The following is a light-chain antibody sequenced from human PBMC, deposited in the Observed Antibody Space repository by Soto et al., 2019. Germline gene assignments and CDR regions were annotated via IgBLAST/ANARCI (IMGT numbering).Light chain of an antibody. Sequence: EIVLTQSPGTLSLSPGERATLSCRASQSVSNNYLAWYQQKPGQAPRLLIYGASNRATGIPDRFSGSGSGTEFTLTISGLEPEDFAVYYCQQYGSSPSTFGQGTKVDIK. CDR3: QQYGSSPST. CDR1: QSVSNNY. CDR2: GAS. V-gene: IGKV3-20*01. J-gene: IGKJ1*01.